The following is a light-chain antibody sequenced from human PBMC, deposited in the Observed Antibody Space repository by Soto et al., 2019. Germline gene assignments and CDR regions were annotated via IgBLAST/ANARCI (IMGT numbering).Light chain of an antibody. V-gene: IGLV2-14*01. CDR1: SSDVGGYNY. CDR2: DVS. Sequence: QSALTQPASVSGSPGQSITISCTGTSSDVGGYNYVSWYQQHPGKAPKLMIYDVSNRPSGVSNRFSGSKSGNTASLTISGRQAEDEADYYCSSYTSSSTLVGFGGGTKRTVL. CDR3: SSYTSSSTLVG. J-gene: IGLJ2*01.